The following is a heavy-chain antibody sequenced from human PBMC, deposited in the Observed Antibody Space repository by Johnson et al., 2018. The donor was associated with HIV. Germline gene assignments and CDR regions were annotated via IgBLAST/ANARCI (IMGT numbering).Heavy chain of an antibody. Sequence: QMQLVESGGGVVQPGRSLRLSCAASGFTFSSYPMHWVRQAPGKGLEWVAVISYDGSNKYYADSVKGRFTISRDNSKNTLYLQMNSLRAEDTAVYYCAKGKSGSYGIGGDAFDIWGQGTMVTVSS. CDR3: AKGKSGSYGIGGDAFDI. CDR1: GFTFSSYP. J-gene: IGHJ3*02. V-gene: IGHV3-30*04. CDR2: ISYDGSNK. D-gene: IGHD1-26*01.